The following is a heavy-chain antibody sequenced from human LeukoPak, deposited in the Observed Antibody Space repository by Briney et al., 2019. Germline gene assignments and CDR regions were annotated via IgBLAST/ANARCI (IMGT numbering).Heavy chain of an antibody. V-gene: IGHV4-39*07. Sequence: SETLSLTCTVSGGSISSSSYYWGWIRQPPGKGLEWIGSIYYSGSTYYNPSLKSRVTISVDTSKNQFSLKLSSVTAADTAVYYCASHGSGYDGGRRSHYFDYWGQGTLVTVSS. CDR3: ASHGSGYDGGRRSHYFDY. CDR2: IYYSGST. CDR1: GGSISSSSYY. J-gene: IGHJ4*02. D-gene: IGHD5-12*01.